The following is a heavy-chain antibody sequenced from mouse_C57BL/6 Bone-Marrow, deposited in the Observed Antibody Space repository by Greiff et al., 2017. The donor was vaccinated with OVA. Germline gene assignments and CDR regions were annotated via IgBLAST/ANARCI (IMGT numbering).Heavy chain of an antibody. CDR1: GYTFTSYW. D-gene: IGHD2-4*01. J-gene: IGHJ2*01. Sequence: QVQLKQPGAELVKPGASVKVSCKASGYTFTSYWMHWVKQRPGQGLEWIGRIHPSDSDTNYNQKFKGKATLTVDKSSSTAYMQLSSLTSEDSAVYYCATTRDYDYFDYWGQGTTLTVSS. V-gene: IGHV1-74*01. CDR2: IHPSDSDT. CDR3: ATTRDYDYFDY.